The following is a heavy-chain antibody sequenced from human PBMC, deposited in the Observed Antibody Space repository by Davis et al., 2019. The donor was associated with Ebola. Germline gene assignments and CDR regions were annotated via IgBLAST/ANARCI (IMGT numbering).Heavy chain of an antibody. CDR3: ARERYSGYDDFDY. CDR1: GYTFTSYG. V-gene: IGHV1-18*01. D-gene: IGHD5-12*01. CDR2: INAANGNT. J-gene: IGHJ4*02. Sequence: ASVKVSCKASGYTFTSYGISWVRQAPGQRLEWMGWINAANGNTKYSQKLQGRVTMTTDTSTSTAYMELRSLRSDDTAVYYCARERYSGYDDFDYWGQGTLVTVSS.